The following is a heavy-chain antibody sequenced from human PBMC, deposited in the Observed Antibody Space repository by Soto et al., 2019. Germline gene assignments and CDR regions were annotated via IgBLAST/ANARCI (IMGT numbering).Heavy chain of an antibody. CDR1: GGSLSGYY. J-gene: IGHJ4*02. CDR2: IKDGGLT. V-gene: IGHV4-34*01. D-gene: IGHD5-12*01. Sequence: QVQLQQWGAGLLKPSETLSLTCVVYGGSLSGYYWSWIRQPPGKGLEWIGEIKDGGLTNYSPSLKSRAIISVDRPKNQFSLKLHSVTAADTAVYYCARGQEGVVATHWDQGSLVTVYS. CDR3: ARGQEGVVATH.